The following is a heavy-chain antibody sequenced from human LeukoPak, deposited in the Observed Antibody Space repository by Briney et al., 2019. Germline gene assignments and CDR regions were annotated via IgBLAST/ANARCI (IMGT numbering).Heavy chain of an antibody. J-gene: IGHJ4*02. CDR3: ARLSLYGGWLYLDY. CDR2: IYYSGST. D-gene: IGHD3-22*01. Sequence: SETLSLTCTVSGGSISSYYWSWIRQPPGKGLEWIGYIYYSGSTNYNPSLKSRVTISVDTSKNQFSLKLSSVTAADTAVYYCARLSLYGGWLYLDYWGQGTLDTVSS. V-gene: IGHV4-59*01. CDR1: GGSISSYY.